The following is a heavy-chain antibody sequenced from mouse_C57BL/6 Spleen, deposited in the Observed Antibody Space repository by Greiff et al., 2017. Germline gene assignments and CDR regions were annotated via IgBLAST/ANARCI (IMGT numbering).Heavy chain of an antibody. V-gene: IGHV1-53*01. Sequence: QVQLQQPGTELVKPGASVKLSCKASGYTFTSYWMHWVKQRPGQGLEWIGNINPSNGGTNYNEKFKSKATLTVDNSSSTAYMQLSSLTAEDAAVYYCARGDYDRAAYYFDYWGQGTTLTVSS. CDR3: ARGDYDRAAYYFDY. CDR2: INPSNGGT. D-gene: IGHD2-4*01. J-gene: IGHJ2*01. CDR1: GYTFTSYW.